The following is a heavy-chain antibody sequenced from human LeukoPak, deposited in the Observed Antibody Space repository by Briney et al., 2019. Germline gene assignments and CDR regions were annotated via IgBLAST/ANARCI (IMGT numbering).Heavy chain of an antibody. V-gene: IGHV3-21*04. D-gene: IGHD4-17*01. CDR3: AKGSYGDYAS. J-gene: IGHJ5*02. CDR1: GFTFSSYS. CDR2: ISSSSSYV. Sequence: GGSLRLSCAASGFTFSSYSMNWVRQAPGKGLEWVSSISSSSSYVYYADSVKGRFTISRDNAKNSLYLQMNSLRAEDTAVYYCAKGSYGDYASWGQGTLVTVSS.